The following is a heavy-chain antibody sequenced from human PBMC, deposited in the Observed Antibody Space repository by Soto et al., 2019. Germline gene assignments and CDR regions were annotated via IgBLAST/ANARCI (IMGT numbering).Heavy chain of an antibody. CDR3: AAFAIFGVVIHH. V-gene: IGHV3-23*01. CDR1: GFTFSSYA. CDR2: ISGSGGST. J-gene: IGHJ1*01. D-gene: IGHD3-3*01. Sequence: PVGSLRLSCAASGFTFSSYAMSWVRQAPGKGLEWVSAISGSGGSTYYADSVKGRFTISRDNSKNTLYLQMNSLRAEDTAVYYCAAFAIFGVVIHHWGQGTLVTVSS.